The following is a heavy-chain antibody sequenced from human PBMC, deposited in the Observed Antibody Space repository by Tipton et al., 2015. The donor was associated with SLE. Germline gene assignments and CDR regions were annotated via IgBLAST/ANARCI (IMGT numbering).Heavy chain of an antibody. CDR1: GYSFSTFA. CDR3: ARDGYAGNSTTRAGYFYFMYV. V-gene: IGHV1-3*04. D-gene: IGHD5-18*01. Sequence: QVQLVQSGPEVKKPGASVKVSCKASGYSFSTFALHWVRQAPGQRLESMGWINTDSGKTKYSQKFQGRVSITSDTVASTSYLELGSLRSDDTAVYYCARDGYAGNSTTRAGYFYFMYVWGQGTAVTVSS. CDR2: INTDSGKT. J-gene: IGHJ6*03.